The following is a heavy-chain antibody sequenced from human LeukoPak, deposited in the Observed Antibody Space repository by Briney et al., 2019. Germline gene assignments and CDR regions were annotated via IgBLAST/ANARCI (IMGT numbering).Heavy chain of an antibody. CDR3: ARQQENYDYVWGSYRYTSFDY. CDR2: IYPGDSDT. Sequence: GESLKISCKGSGYSFTSYWIGWVRQMPGKGLEWMGIIYPGDSDTRYSPSFQGQVTISADKSISTAYLQWSSLKASDTAMYYYARQQENYDYVWGSYRYTSFDYWGQGTLVTVSS. CDR1: GYSFTSYW. V-gene: IGHV5-51*01. D-gene: IGHD3-16*02. J-gene: IGHJ4*02.